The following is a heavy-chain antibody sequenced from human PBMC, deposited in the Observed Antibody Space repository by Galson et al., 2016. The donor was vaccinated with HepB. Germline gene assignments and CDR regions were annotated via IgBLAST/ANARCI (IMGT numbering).Heavy chain of an antibody. CDR3: ARVGVVAGEDY. CDR2: ISAYSDNT. J-gene: IGHJ4*02. CDR1: GYSFTSHG. D-gene: IGHD6-19*01. Sequence: SVKVSCKASGYSFTSHGISWVRQAAGQGLEWMGWISAYSDNTNYAQKFQGRVTMTTETSTSTAYMELRSLRSDDTAVYYCARVGVVAGEDYWGQGTLVTVSS. V-gene: IGHV1-18*01.